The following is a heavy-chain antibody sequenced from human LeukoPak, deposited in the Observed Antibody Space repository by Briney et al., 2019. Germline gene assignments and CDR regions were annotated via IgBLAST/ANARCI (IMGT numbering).Heavy chain of an antibody. V-gene: IGHV3-30*04. J-gene: IGHJ4*02. CDR3: ARDTGYSGYDAIPFDY. CDR1: GFTFSSYA. CDR2: ISYDGSNT. D-gene: IGHD5-12*01. Sequence: GGSLRLSCAPSGFTFSSYAMHWVRQAPGKGLEWVALISYDGSNTYYADSVKGRFIISRDNSKNTLYLQMNSLRPEDTALYFCARDTGYSGYDAIPFDYWGQGTLVTVSS.